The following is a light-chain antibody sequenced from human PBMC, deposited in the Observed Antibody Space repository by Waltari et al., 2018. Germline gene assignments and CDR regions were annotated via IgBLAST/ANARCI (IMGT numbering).Light chain of an antibody. J-gene: IGKJ2*01. CDR1: QSVSSN. CDR2: GAS. V-gene: IGKV3-15*01. Sequence: DIVMTQSPATLSVSPGERATLSRRASQSVSSNLAWYQQKPGQAPRLLIYGASTRATGIPARFSGSGSGTEFTLTISSLQSEDFAVYYCQQYNDWPPYTFGQGTKLEIK. CDR3: QQYNDWPPYT.